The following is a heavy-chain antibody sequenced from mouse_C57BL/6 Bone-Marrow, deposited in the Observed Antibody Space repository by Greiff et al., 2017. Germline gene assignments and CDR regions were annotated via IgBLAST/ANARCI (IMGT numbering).Heavy chain of an antibody. D-gene: IGHD2-1*01. J-gene: IGHJ4*01. CDR3: ARCWAYGNSALYAIDY. Sequence: QVQLQQSGAELVKPGASVKISCKASGYTFTDYYINWVKQRPGQGLEWIGKIGPGSGSTYYNEKFKGKATLTADKSSSTAYMQLSSLTSEDSAVYFCARCWAYGNSALYAIDYWGQGTSVTVSS. CDR1: GYTFTDYY. CDR2: IGPGSGST. V-gene: IGHV1-77*01.